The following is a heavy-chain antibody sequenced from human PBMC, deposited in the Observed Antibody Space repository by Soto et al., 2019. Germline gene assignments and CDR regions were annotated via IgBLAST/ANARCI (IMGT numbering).Heavy chain of an antibody. CDR1: GYTITSYG. CDR3: ARDHGGMAPLDY. V-gene: IGHV1-18*01. CDR2: ISAYNGNT. D-gene: IGHD4-17*01. Sequence: ASLKVSCKASGYTITSYGISRVRQAPGQGLEWMGWISAYNGNTNYAQKLQGRVTMTTDTSTSTAYMELRSLRSDDTAVYYCARDHGGMAPLDYWGQGTLVTVSS. J-gene: IGHJ4*02.